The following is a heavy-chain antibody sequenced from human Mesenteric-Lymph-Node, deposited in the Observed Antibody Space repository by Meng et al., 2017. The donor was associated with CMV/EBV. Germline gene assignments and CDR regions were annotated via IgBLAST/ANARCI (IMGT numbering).Heavy chain of an antibody. CDR2: ISSSGSTI. Sequence: GESLKISCAASGFTFSSYEMNWVRQAPGKGLEWVSYISSSGSTIYYADSVKGRFTISRDNAKNSLYLQMNSLRAEDTAVYYCARGLCSSTSCYPNYYYGMDVWGQGTTVTVSS. CDR3: ARGLCSSTSCYPNYYYGMDV. V-gene: IGHV3-48*03. J-gene: IGHJ6*02. CDR1: GFTFSSYE. D-gene: IGHD2-2*01.